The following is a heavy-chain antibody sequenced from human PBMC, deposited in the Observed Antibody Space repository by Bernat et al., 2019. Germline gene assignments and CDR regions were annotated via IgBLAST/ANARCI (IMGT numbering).Heavy chain of an antibody. V-gene: IGHV3-30*18. D-gene: IGHD6-19*01. CDR3: AKADSSGWSDAFDI. CDR2: ISYDGSNK. CDR1: GFTFSSYG. J-gene: IGHJ3*02. Sequence: QVQLVESGGGVVQPGRSLRLSCAASGFTFSSYGMHWVRQAPGKGLEWVAVISYDGSNKYYADSVKGRFTISRDNSKNTLYLQMNSLRAEDTAVYYCAKADSSGWSDAFDIWGQGTMVTVSS.